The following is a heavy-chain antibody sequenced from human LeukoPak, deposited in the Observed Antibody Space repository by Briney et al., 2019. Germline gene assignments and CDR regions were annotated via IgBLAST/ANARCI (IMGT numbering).Heavy chain of an antibody. Sequence: GGSLRLSCAASGLTFSGYSMHWVRQALGKGLEWVAYISYDGRNDYHADSVKGRFTISRDNSKNTLFLQLHSLRPEDTAVYYTHPPYWGQGTLVTVSS. CDR2: ISYDGRND. CDR3: HPPY. CDR1: GLTFSGYS. V-gene: IGHV3-30*04. J-gene: IGHJ4*02.